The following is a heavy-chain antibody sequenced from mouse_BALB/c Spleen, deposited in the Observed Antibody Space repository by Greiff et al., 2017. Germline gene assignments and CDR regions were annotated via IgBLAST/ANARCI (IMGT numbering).Heavy chain of an antibody. V-gene: IGHV5-17*02. J-gene: IGHJ2*01. Sequence: DVMLVESGGGLVQPGGSRKLSCAASGFTFSSFGMHWVRQAPEKGLEWVAYISSGSSTIYYADTVKGRFTISRDNPKNTLFLQMTSLRSEDTAMYYCARGSYGNYFDDWGQGTTLTVSS. CDR3: ARGSYGNYFDD. D-gene: IGHD2-1*01. CDR1: GFTFSSFG. CDR2: ISSGSSTI.